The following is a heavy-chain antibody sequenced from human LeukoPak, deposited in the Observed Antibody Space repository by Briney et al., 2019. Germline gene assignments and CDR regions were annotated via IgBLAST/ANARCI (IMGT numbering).Heavy chain of an antibody. Sequence: GGSLRLSCTASGLNFRTSWMSWVRQSPGKGLEFLANIRYDGTVKNYMDSVKGRFTISRDNPENSLYLQMDSLRADDTAVYYCARDPDSSSFDYWGQGVLVTVSS. CDR2: IRYDGTVK. J-gene: IGHJ4*02. D-gene: IGHD6-13*01. CDR1: GLNFRTSW. CDR3: ARDPDSSSFDY. V-gene: IGHV3-7*01.